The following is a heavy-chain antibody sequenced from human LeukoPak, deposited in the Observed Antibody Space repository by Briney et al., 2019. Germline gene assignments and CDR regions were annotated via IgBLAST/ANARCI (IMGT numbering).Heavy chain of an antibody. Sequence: ASETLSLTCTVSGYSISSGYYWGWIRQPPGKGLEWIGSIYHSGSTYYNPSLKSRVTISVDTSKNQFSLKLSSVTAADTAVYYCASHYYDSSGYPGPFDYWGQGTLVTVSS. CDR3: ASHYYDSSGYPGPFDY. J-gene: IGHJ4*02. CDR1: GYSISSGYY. CDR2: IYHSGST. D-gene: IGHD3-22*01. V-gene: IGHV4-38-2*02.